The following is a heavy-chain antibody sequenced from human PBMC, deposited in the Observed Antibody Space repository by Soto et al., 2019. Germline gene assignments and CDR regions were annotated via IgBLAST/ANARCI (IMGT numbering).Heavy chain of an antibody. Sequence: PSETLSLTCAVYGGSFSGYYWSWIRQPPGKGLEWIGEINHSGSTNYNPSLKSRVTISVDTSKNQFSLKLSSVTAADTAVYYCARGRGRITMVRGSSGSKHGMDVWGQGTTVTVSS. D-gene: IGHD3-10*01. V-gene: IGHV4-34*01. CDR1: GGSFSGYY. CDR3: ARGRGRITMVRGSSGSKHGMDV. CDR2: INHSGST. J-gene: IGHJ6*02.